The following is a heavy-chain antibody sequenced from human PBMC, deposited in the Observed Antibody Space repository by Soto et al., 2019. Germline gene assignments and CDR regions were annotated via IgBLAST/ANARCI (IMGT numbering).Heavy chain of an antibody. CDR2: IYYSGST. CDR1: GGSISSGDYY. V-gene: IGHV4-30-4*01. J-gene: IGHJ5*02. D-gene: IGHD3-10*01. CDR3: ARDAYYYGSNWFDP. Sequence: SETLSLTCTVSGGSISSGDYYWSWIRQPPGKGLEWIGYIYYSGSTYYNPSLKSRVTISVDTSKNQFSLKLSSVTAADTAVYYCARDAYYYGSNWFDPWGQGTLVTVSS.